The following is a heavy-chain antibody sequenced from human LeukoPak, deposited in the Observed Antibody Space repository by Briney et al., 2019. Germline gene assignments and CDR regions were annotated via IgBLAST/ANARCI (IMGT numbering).Heavy chain of an antibody. CDR1: GYTFTSYA. D-gene: IGHD1-14*01. CDR3: ATTSLNPYYYYYYYGMDV. V-gene: IGHV1-3*01. CDR2: INAGNGNT. J-gene: IGHJ6*02. Sequence: GSVKASCKASGYTFTSYAMHWVRQAPGQRLEWMGWINAGNGNTKYSQKFQGRITITRDTSASTAYMGLSSLRSEDTAVYYCATTSLNPYYYYYYYGMDVWGQGTTVTVSS.